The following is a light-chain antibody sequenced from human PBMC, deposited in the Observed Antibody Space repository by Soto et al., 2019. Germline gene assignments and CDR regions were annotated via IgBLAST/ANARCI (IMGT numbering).Light chain of an antibody. CDR3: QQYKNWPTIT. CDR2: GAS. CDR1: QSVSSSY. V-gene: IGKV3-15*01. Sequence: EIVLKQSPGTLSLSPGERAPLCCRASQSVSSSYLAWYQQKPGQAHRLIIYGASTRATGIPARFSGSGSGTEFTLTISSLQSEDFAVYYCQQYKNWPTITFGQGTRLEIK. J-gene: IGKJ5*01.